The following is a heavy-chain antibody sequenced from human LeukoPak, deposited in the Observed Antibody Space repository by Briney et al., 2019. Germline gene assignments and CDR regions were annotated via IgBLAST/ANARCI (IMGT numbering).Heavy chain of an antibody. CDR3: ARDLDNWNYEGNWFDP. CDR2: FDPEDGET. J-gene: IGHJ5*02. D-gene: IGHD1-7*01. CDR1: GYTLTELS. Sequence: GASVKVSCKVSGYTLTELSMHWVRQAPGKGLEWMGGFDPEDGETIYAQKFQGRVTITADESTSTAYMELSSLRSEDTAVYYCARDLDNWNYEGNWFDPWGQGTLVTVSS. V-gene: IGHV1-24*01.